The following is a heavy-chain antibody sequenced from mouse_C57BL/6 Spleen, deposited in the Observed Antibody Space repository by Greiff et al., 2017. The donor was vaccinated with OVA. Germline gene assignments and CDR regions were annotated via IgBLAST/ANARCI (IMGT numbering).Heavy chain of an antibody. J-gene: IGHJ1*03. CDR1: GFNIKDDY. Sequence: EVQLQQSGAELVRPGASVKLSCTASGFNIKDDYMHWVKQSPEQGLEWIGWIDPENGDTEYASKFQGQATITADTSSNTPYLQLSSLTSEDTAVYYCTTSTGTGYFDVWGKGTTVTVSS. CDR2: IDPENGDT. D-gene: IGHD4-1*02. V-gene: IGHV14-4*01. CDR3: TTSTGTGYFDV.